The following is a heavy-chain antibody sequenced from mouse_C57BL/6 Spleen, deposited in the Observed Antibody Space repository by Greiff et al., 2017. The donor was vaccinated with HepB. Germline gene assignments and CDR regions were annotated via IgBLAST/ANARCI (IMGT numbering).Heavy chain of an antibody. V-gene: IGHV1-50*01. CDR3: ARRGGNYFSWFAY. CDR1: GYTFTSYW. CDR2: IDPSDSYT. Sequence: VQLQQPGAELVKPGASVKLSCKASGYTFTSYWMQWVKQRPGQGLEWIGEIDPSDSYTNYNQKFKGKATLTVDTSSSTAYMQLSSLTSEDSAVYDCARRGGNYFSWFAYWGQGTLVTVSA. J-gene: IGHJ3*01. D-gene: IGHD2-1*01.